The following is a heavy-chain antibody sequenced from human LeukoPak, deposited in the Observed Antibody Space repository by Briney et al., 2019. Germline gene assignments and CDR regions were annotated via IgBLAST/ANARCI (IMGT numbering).Heavy chain of an antibody. CDR1: GFTFSSYS. Sequence: GGSLRLSCAASGFTFSSYSMNWVRQAPGKGLEWVSSISSSSSYIYYADSVKGRFTISRDNAKNSLYLQMNSLRAEDTAVYYCAREVAVAGRDRYFDYWGQGTLVTVSS. D-gene: IGHD6-19*01. CDR3: AREVAVAGRDRYFDY. V-gene: IGHV3-21*01. J-gene: IGHJ4*02. CDR2: ISSSSSYI.